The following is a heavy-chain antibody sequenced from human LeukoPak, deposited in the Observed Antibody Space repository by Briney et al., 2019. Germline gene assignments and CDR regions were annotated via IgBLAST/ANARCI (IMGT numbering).Heavy chain of an antibody. CDR3: AKDLRIAVTWFDY. V-gene: IGHV3-30*18. Sequence: GRSLRLSCAASGFTFSSYGMHWVRQAPGKGLEWVAVISYDGSNKYYGDSVKGRSTISRDNSKNTLYLQMNSLRAEDTAVYYCAKDLRIAVTWFDYWGQGALVTVSS. J-gene: IGHJ4*02. CDR1: GFTFSSYG. D-gene: IGHD6-19*01. CDR2: ISYDGSNK.